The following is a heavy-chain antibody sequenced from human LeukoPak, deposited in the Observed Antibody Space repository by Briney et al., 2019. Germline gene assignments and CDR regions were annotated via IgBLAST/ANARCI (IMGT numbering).Heavy chain of an antibody. D-gene: IGHD5-18*01. CDR1: GFTFSSYG. CDR3: AKVGEFRTAAMVTDFDY. Sequence: GGSLRLSCAASGFTFSSYGMHWVRQAPGKGLEWVAFIRYDGSNKYYADSVKGRFTISRDNSKNTLYLQMNSLRAEDTAVYYCAKVGEFRTAAMVTDFDYWGQGTLVTVSS. CDR2: IRYDGSNK. J-gene: IGHJ4*02. V-gene: IGHV3-30*02.